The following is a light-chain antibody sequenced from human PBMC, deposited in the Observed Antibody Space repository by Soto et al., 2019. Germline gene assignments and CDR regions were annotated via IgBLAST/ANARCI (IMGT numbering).Light chain of an antibody. CDR1: RSVSNY. Sequence: EIVLTRSPATLSLSPGESATLSCRASRSVSNYLAWYQQRPGQAPRLLIYDASTRATGIPARFSGSGSGTEFTLTISSLQSEDFAVYYCQQYNNWPLTFGGGTKVDIK. CDR2: DAS. J-gene: IGKJ4*01. V-gene: IGKV3-15*01. CDR3: QQYNNWPLT.